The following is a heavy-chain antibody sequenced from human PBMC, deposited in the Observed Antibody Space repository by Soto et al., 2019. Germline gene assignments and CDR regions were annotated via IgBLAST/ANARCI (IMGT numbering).Heavy chain of an antibody. CDR2: INHSGST. CDR1: GGSFSGYY. CDR3: ARGFYDYGEGWGDY. Sequence: QVQLQQWGAGLLKPSETLSLTCAVYGGSFSGYYWSWIRQPPGKGLEWIGEINHSGSTNYNPSLKSRFNISVDTSKNQFSLKLSSVTAADTAVYYCARGFYDYGEGWGDYWGQGTLVTVSS. V-gene: IGHV4-34*01. J-gene: IGHJ4*02. D-gene: IGHD4-17*01.